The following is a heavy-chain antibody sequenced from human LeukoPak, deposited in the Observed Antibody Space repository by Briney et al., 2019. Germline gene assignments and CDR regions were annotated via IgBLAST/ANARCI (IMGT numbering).Heavy chain of an antibody. J-gene: IGHJ4*02. CDR1: GGSLSSGRYC. V-gene: IGHV4-61*02. CDR2: VYPSGST. D-gene: IGHD6-19*01. CDR3: ARYEAVAGVFDY. Sequence: SETLSLTCTVSGGSLSSGRYCWSWLRQPAGTGLEWIGRVYPSGSTNYNPSLKSRVTISVDTSKNQVSLKLNSVTAADTAVYYCARYEAVAGVFDYWGQGTLVTVSS.